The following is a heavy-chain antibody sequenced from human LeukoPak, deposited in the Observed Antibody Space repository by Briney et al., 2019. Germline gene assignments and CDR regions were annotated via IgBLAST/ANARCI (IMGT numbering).Heavy chain of an antibody. CDR2: IYYSGST. D-gene: IGHD6-13*01. CDR3: ARADIAAAGTSWFDP. CDR1: GGSISSSSYY. V-gene: IGHV4-39*07. J-gene: IGHJ5*02. Sequence: SGTLSLTCTVSGGSISSSSYYWGWIRQPPGKGLEWIGSIYYSGSTYYNPSLKSRVTISVDTSKNQFSLKLSSVTAADTAVYYCARADIAAAGTSWFDPWGQGTLVTVSS.